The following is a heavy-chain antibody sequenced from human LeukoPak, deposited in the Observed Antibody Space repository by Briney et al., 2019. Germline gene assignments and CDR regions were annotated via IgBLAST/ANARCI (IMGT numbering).Heavy chain of an antibody. Sequence: PSETLSLTCTVSGGSISSSSYYWGWIRQPPGKGLEWIGSIYYSGSTYYNPSLKSRVTISVDTSKNQFSLKLSSVTAADTAVYYCAREGYSYGWLFDYWGQGTLVTVSS. CDR2: IYYSGST. CDR3: AREGYSYGWLFDY. V-gene: IGHV4-39*07. CDR1: GGSISSSSYY. J-gene: IGHJ4*02. D-gene: IGHD5-18*01.